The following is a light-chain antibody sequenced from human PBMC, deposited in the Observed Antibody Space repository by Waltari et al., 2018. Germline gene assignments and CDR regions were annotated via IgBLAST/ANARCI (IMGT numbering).Light chain of an antibody. CDR2: KDN. CDR1: ALAQQS. Sequence: SYELTQPPSVSVSPGQTARITCSGDALAQQSAYWYQQKSGQAPMLLIYKDNERPSGIAERFSGSSSGTTVTLTISGVQAEDEADYYCQSEVNSRTYAILFGGGTKVTVL. V-gene: IGLV3-25*03. J-gene: IGLJ2*01. CDR3: QSEVNSRTYAIL.